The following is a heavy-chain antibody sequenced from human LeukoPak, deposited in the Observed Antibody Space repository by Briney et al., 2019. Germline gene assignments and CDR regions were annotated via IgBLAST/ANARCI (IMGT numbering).Heavy chain of an antibody. V-gene: IGHV1-24*01. D-gene: IGHD3-9*01. CDR2: FDPEDGET. CDR1: GYTLTELS. Sequence: ASVKVSCKVSGYTLTELSTHWVRQAPGKGLEWMGGFDPEDGETIYAQKFQGRVTMTEDTPTDTAYMELSSLRSEDTAVYYCARDLSDDILTGYYYFDYWGQGTLVTVSS. J-gene: IGHJ4*02. CDR3: ARDLSDDILTGYYYFDY.